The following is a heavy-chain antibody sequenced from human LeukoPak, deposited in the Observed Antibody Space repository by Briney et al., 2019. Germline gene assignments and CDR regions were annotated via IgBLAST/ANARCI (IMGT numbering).Heavy chain of an antibody. CDR3: ARGPYCGSDCWFQS. CDR1: GFTFSSYW. J-gene: IGHJ5*01. V-gene: IGHV4-34*01. CDR2: INHSGST. Sequence: GSLRLSCAASGFTFSSYWMSWVRQPPGKGLEWIGEINHSGSTNYNPSLKSRVTISVDTSKNQFSLKLNSVTAADTAVYYCARGPYCGSDCWFQSWGQGTLVTVSS. D-gene: IGHD2-21*02.